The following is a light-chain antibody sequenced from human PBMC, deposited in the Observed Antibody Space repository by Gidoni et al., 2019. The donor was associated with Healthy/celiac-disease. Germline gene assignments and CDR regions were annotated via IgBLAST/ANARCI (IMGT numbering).Light chain of an antibody. CDR2: DAS. CDR3: QQRSNWPPART. V-gene: IGKV3-11*01. Sequence: EIVLTQSPATLALSPGERATLACRASQSVSSYLAWYQQKPGQAPRLLLYDASNRATGIPARFSGSGSGTDFTLTISRLEPEDFAVYYCQQRSNWPPARTFXQXTKVEIK. J-gene: IGKJ1*01. CDR1: QSVSSY.